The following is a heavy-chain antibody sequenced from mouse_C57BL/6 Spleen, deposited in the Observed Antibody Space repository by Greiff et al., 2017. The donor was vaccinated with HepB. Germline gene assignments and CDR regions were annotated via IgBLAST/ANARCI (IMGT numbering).Heavy chain of an antibody. CDR2: IRLKSDNYAT. V-gene: IGHV6-3*01. D-gene: IGHD2-1*01. CDR3: TDGIPRFAY. CDR1: GFTFSNYW. Sequence: DVQLVESGGGLVQPGGSMKLSCVASGFTFSNYWMNWVRQSPEKGLEWVAQIRLKSDNYATHYAESVKGRFTISRDDSKSRVYLQMNNLRAADTGIYYCTDGIPRFAYWGQGTLVTVSA. J-gene: IGHJ3*01.